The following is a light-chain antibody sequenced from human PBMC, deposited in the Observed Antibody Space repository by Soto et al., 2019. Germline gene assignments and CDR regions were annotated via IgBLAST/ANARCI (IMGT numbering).Light chain of an antibody. Sequence: DIQMTQSPSSLSASVGDRVTITCRASQSIGIYLNWYQKKPGKAPKLLIHAASTLKSGAPSTFSGSGYGTDFALTISSLQLEDIATYYCHQTFPNPRTFAHGTKVEIK. CDR3: HQTFPNPRT. CDR2: AAS. CDR1: QSIGIY. J-gene: IGKJ1*01. V-gene: IGKV1-39*01.